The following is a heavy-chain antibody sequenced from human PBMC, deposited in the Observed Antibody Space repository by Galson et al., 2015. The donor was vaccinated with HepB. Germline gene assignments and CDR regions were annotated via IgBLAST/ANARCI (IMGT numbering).Heavy chain of an antibody. CDR2: IIPILGIA. Sequence: SVKVSCKASGGTFSSYTISWVRQAPGQGLEWMGRIIPILGIANYAQKFQGRVTITADKSTSTAYMELSSLRSEDTAVYYCASTTVTTRGPYYYFDYWGQGTLVTVSS. D-gene: IGHD4-17*01. CDR1: GGTFSSYT. CDR3: ASTTVTTRGPYYYFDY. J-gene: IGHJ4*02. V-gene: IGHV1-69*02.